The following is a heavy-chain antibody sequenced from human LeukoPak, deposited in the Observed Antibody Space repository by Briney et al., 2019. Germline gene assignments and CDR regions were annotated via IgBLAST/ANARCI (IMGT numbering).Heavy chain of an antibody. CDR1: GFTFSSYN. D-gene: IGHD2-8*02. J-gene: IGHJ4*02. CDR2: ISSGGSYI. V-gene: IGHV3-21*01. Sequence: GGSLRLSCAASGFTFSSYNVNWVRQAPGKGLEWVSSISSGGSYIYYADSVMGRFTISRDNGKNSLYLQMNTLRAEDTAVYYCAKGSGVLVWSSLDYWGQGTLVTVSS. CDR3: AKGSGVLVWSSLDY.